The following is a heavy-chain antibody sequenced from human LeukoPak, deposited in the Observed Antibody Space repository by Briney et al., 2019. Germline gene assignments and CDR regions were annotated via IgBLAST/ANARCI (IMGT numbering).Heavy chain of an antibody. D-gene: IGHD5-18*01. CDR1: GGSISSGSYS. CDR2: IYTSGST. V-gene: IGHV4-61*02. J-gene: IGHJ3*02. CDR3: ARLDTTTNAFDI. Sequence: SQTLSLTCTVSGGSISSGSYSWNWIRPPAWEGLEWIGRIYTSGSTNYNPSLKSRVTISIDTSKNQFSLKLSSVTAADTAAYYCARLDTTTNAFDIWGQGTMVTVSS.